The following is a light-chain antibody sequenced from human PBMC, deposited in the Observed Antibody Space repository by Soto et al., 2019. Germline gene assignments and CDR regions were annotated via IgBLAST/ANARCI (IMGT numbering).Light chain of an antibody. CDR3: LLYYGGTQELV. J-gene: IGLJ2*01. CDR2: STN. Sequence: QAVVTQEPSLTVSPGGTVTLTCTSSTGAVTSGNYPNWFQQKPGQAPRTLIYSTNKKHSWTPARISGSLLGGKAALTLSGVQPEDEADYYCLLYYGGTQELVFGGGTKLTVL. CDR1: TGAVTSGNY. V-gene: IGLV7-43*01.